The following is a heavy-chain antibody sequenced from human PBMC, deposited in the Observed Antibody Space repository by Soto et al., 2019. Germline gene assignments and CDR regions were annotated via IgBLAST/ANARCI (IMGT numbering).Heavy chain of an antibody. D-gene: IGHD6-13*01. CDR3: ARRGYSSSLYYYYYYGMDV. V-gene: IGHV1-8*01. J-gene: IGHJ6*02. CDR2: MNPNSGNT. Sequence: QVQLVQSGAEVKKPGASVKVSCKASGYTFTSYDINWVRQATGQGLEWMGWMNPNSGNTGYAQKFQGRVTMTRNTSICTAYMELSSLRSEDSAVYYCARRGYSSSLYYYYYYGMDVWGQGTTVTVSS. CDR1: GYTFTSYD.